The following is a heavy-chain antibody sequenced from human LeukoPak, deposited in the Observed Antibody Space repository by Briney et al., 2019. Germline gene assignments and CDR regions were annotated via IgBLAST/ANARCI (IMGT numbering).Heavy chain of an antibody. CDR1: GGSLSRYY. J-gene: IGHJ3*02. CDR2: IYYHGRT. CDR3: ARVGGIFAVLPAGIVGASFDI. D-gene: IGHD6-13*01. V-gene: IGHV4-59*01. Sequence: SESLSLTRTVSGGSLSRYYSSCVPESPGRGRECIGYIYYHGRTKYNTSLTSRVTISLDTSKSQVSLRLSSVTAPDTAVYNSARVGGIFAVLPAGIVGASFDIWGQGTMVTVSS.